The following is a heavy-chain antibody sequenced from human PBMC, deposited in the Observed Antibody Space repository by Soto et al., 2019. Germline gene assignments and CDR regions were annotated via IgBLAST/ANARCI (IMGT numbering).Heavy chain of an antibody. CDR2: IIPIFGTA. Sequence: ASVKVSCKASGGTFSSYAISWVRQAPGQGLEWMGGIIPIFGTANYAQKFQGRVTITADKSTSTAYMELSSLRSEDTAVYYCARSRITMIVVVSDAFDIWGQGTMVTVSS. J-gene: IGHJ3*02. V-gene: IGHV1-69*06. CDR1: GGTFSSYA. CDR3: ARSRITMIVVVSDAFDI. D-gene: IGHD3-22*01.